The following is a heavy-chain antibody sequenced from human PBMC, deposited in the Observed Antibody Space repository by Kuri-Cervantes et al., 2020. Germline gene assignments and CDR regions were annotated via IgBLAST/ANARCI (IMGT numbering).Heavy chain of an antibody. V-gene: IGHV1-46*01. CDR2: INPSGGST. D-gene: IGHD3-10*01. CDR1: GYTFTSYY. CDR3: ARVLGTSKKGDY. J-gene: IGHJ4*02. Sequence: ASVKVSCKTSGYTFTSYYMHWVRQAPGQGLEWMGIINPSGGSTSYAQKLRGRVTMTTDTSTSTAYMELRSLRSDDTAVYYCARVLGTSKKGDYWGQGTLVTVSS.